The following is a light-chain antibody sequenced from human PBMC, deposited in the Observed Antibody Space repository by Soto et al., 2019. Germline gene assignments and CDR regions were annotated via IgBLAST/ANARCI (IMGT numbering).Light chain of an antibody. CDR2: AAS. J-gene: IGKJ1*01. CDR3: RQSYSTPQT. Sequence: DIQMTQSPSSLSASVGDRVTITCRASQSISSYLNGYQQKPVKAPKRLIYAASSLQSGVPSRFSGSGSGTDFTLIISSLQPEDFATYYCRQSYSTPQTFGQGTKVDIK. CDR1: QSISSY. V-gene: IGKV1-39*01.